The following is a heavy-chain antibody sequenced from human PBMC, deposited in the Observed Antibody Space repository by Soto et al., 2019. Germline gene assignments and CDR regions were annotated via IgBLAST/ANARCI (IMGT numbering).Heavy chain of an antibody. CDR1: GGSISGYY. J-gene: IGHJ6*02. V-gene: IGHV4-4*07. Sequence: SETLSLTCTVSGGSISGYYWSWVRQPAGKGLEWVGRIYSDVTTNYSPSLKSRVTMSLDTSKDQFSLHLNSVTAADTAVYYCSRVGCSNSKCYTRGMDVWGQGTRVTVSS. D-gene: IGHD2-2*01. CDR3: SRVGCSNSKCYTRGMDV. CDR2: IYSDVTT.